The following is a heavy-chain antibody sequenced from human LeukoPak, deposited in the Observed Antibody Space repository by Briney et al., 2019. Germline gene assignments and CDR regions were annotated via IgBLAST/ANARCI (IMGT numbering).Heavy chain of an antibody. CDR1: GYTFTSYA. CDR2: INAGNGNT. V-gene: IGHV1-3*01. J-gene: IGHJ4*02. CDR3: ARLLLWFREYYFDY. D-gene: IGHD3-10*01. Sequence: ASVKVSCKASGYTFTSYAMHWVRQAPGQRLEWMGWINAGNGNTKYSQKFQGRVTITRDTSASTAYMELSSLRSEDTAVYYCARLLLWFREYYFDYWGQGTLVTVSS.